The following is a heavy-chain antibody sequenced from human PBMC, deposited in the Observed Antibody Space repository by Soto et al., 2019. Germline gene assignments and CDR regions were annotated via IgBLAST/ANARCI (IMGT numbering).Heavy chain of an antibody. V-gene: IGHV3-33*01. CDR1: GFNFSSYG. CDR3: ARDQSDSGGYSGS. CDR2: IWNDGSNE. Sequence: QTGGSLRLSCEASGFNFSSYGIHWVRQAPGKGLEWVAIIWNDGSNEYYADSVKGRFTISRDNSKNTVYLQVSKLRAEDTAVYFCARDQSDSGGYSGSWGQGTLVTVSS. J-gene: IGHJ4*02. D-gene: IGHD3-22*01.